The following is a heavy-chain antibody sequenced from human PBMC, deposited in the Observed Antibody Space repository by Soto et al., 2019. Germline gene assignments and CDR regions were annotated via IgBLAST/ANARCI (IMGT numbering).Heavy chain of an antibody. V-gene: IGHV4-39*01. CDR2: IYYSGST. CDR1: GGSISSSSYY. CDR3: ARFMNVLSSSSTKNWFDP. Sequence: SETLSLTCTVSGGSISSSSYYWGWIHQPPGKGLEWIGSIYYSGSTYYNPSLKSRVTISVDTSKNQFSLKLSSVTAADTAVYYCARFMNVLSSSSTKNWFDPWGQGTLVTVSS. D-gene: IGHD6-6*01. J-gene: IGHJ5*02.